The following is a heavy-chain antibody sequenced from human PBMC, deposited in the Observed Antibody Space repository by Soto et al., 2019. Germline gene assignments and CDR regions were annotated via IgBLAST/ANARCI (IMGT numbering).Heavy chain of an antibody. CDR1: GYSFTNFW. D-gene: IGHD2-2*02. J-gene: IGHJ6*02. V-gene: IGHV5-51*01. CDR2: IYPGDSDT. CDR3: ARLPALRRGETYGYGLDV. Sequence: RGESLKISCKGSGYSFTNFWVGWVRQMPGKGLEWMGIIYPGDSDTRYSPSFQGQVTISVDKSISTTSLQWSSLKASETAMYYCARLPALRRGETYGYGLDVWGQGTTVTVSS.